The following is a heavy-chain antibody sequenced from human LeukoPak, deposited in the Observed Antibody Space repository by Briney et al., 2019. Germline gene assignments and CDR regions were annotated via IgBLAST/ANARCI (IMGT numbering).Heavy chain of an antibody. J-gene: IGHJ4*02. CDR3: AKATMAYCSGGSCYPFGY. V-gene: IGHV3-23*01. CDR1: GFIFSNYA. CDR2: ISASGLST. Sequence: GGTLRLSCAASGFIFSNYAMSWVRQAPGKGLEWVSPISASGLSTYNAGSVKGRFTISRANSKNTLYLQMNSLRAEDTAVYYCAKATMAYCSGGSCYPFGYWGQGTLVTVSS. D-gene: IGHD2-15*01.